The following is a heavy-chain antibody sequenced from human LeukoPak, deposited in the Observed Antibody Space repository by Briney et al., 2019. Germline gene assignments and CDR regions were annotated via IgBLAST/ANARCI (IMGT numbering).Heavy chain of an antibody. J-gene: IGHJ5*02. D-gene: IGHD3-10*01. Sequence: GGSLRLSCAASGFTFSGSAMHWVRQASGKGLEWVGRIRSKANSYATAYAASVKGRFTISRDDSKNTAYLQMNSLKTEDAAVYYCTSPSGRGVQNWFDPWGQGTLVTVSS. CDR1: GFTFSGSA. V-gene: IGHV3-73*01. CDR3: TSPSGRGVQNWFDP. CDR2: IRSKANSYAT.